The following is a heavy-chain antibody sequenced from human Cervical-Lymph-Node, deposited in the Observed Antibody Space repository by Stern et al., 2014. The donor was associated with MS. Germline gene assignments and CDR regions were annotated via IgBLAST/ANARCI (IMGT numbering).Heavy chain of an antibody. CDR2: TSDSGDGT. V-gene: IGHV3-23*04. D-gene: IGHD2-21*01. CDR3: AREVGCCSPMMRWLDP. CDR1: GFTFSNYF. J-gene: IGHJ5*02. Sequence: EVQLVESGGDLVQPGGSLRLSCAASGFTFSNYFMTWVRQAPGKGLEWVSATSDSGDGTYYADSVKGRFIVSRDNSKNTLFLQMNSLTAEDTAIYYCAREVGCCSPMMRWLDPWGQGTLVTVSS.